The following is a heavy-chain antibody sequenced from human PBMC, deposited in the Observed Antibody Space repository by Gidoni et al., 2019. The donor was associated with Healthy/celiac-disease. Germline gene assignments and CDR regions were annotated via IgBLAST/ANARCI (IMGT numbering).Heavy chain of an antibody. D-gene: IGHD3-9*01. CDR3: AREPRRRTYYDILTGYGYFDY. CDR1: GFTFSSYW. CDR2: IKQDGSEK. Sequence: EVQLVESGGGLVQPGGSLRLSCAASGFTFSSYWMSWVRQAPGKGLEWVANIKQDGSEKYYVDSVKGRFTISRDNAKNSLYLQMNSLRAEDTAVYYCAREPRRRTYYDILTGYGYFDYWGQGTLVTVSS. J-gene: IGHJ4*02. V-gene: IGHV3-7*01.